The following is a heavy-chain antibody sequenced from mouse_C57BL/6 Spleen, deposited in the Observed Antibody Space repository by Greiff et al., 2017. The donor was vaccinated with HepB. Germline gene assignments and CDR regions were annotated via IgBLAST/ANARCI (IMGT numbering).Heavy chain of an antibody. J-gene: IGHJ4*01. V-gene: IGHV5-4*01. Sequence: EVKLVESGGGLVKPGGSLKLSCAASGFTFSSYAMSWVRQTPEKRLEWVATISDGGSYTYYPDNVKGRFTISRDNAKNNLYLQMSHLKSEDTAMYYCARDRALLYDYDGDYYAMDYWGQGTSVTVSS. CDR3: ARDRALLYDYDGDYYAMDY. CDR1: GFTFSSYA. CDR2: ISDGGSYT. D-gene: IGHD2-4*01.